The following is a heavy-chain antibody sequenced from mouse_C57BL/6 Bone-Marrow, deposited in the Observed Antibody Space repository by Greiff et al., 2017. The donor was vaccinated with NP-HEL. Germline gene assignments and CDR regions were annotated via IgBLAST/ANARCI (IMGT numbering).Heavy chain of an antibody. D-gene: IGHD2-5*01. V-gene: IGHV1-81*01. CDR1: GYTFTSYG. J-gene: IGHJ4*01. CDR3: ARGELYYSNPYYAMDY. CDR2: IYPRSGNT. Sequence: VQLQQSGAELARPGASVKLSCKASGYTFTSYGISWVKQRTGQGLEWIGEIYPRSGNTYYNEKFKGKATLTADKSSSTAYMELRSLTSEDSAVYFCARGELYYSNPYYAMDYWGQGTSVTVSS.